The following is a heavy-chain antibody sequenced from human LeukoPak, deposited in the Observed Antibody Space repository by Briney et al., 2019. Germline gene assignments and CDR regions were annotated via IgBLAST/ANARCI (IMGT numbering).Heavy chain of an antibody. Sequence: GGSLRLSCAASGFTFSTYAMAWVRRTPGKVLEWVSAFSNSGETHYADSVKGRFTISRDNSKNTLYLQMNSLRADDTALYYCAIVDDFWSGYYTFDYWGQGTLVIVSS. CDR2: FSNSGET. CDR3: AIVDDFWSGYYTFDY. J-gene: IGHJ4*02. D-gene: IGHD3-3*01. V-gene: IGHV3-23*01. CDR1: GFTFSTYA.